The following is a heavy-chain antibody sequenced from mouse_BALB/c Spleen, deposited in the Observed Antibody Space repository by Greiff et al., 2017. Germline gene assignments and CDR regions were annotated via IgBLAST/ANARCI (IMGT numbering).Heavy chain of an antibody. D-gene: IGHD2-10*02. V-gene: IGHV5-17*02. Sequence: DVMLVESGGGLVQPGGSRKLSCAASGFTFSSFGMHWVRQAPEKGLEWVAYISSGSSTIYYADTVKGRFTISRDNPKNTLFLQMTSLRSEDTAMYYCARNGYGNPWFAYWGQGTLVTVSA. CDR3: ARNGYGNPWFAY. J-gene: IGHJ3*01. CDR1: GFTFSSFG. CDR2: ISSGSSTI.